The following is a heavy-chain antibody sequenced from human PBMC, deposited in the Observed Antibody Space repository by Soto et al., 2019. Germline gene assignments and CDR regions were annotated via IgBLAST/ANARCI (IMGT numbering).Heavy chain of an antibody. CDR3: AREANYYYDSSASDACDI. CDR2: IIPIFGTA. CDR1: GGTFSSYA. Sequence: QVQLVQSGAEVKKPGSSVKVSCKASGGTFSSYAISWVRQAPGQGLEWMGGIIPIFGTANYAQKFQGRVTITADESTSTAYMELSSLRSEDTAVYYCAREANYYYDSSASDACDIWGQGTMVTVSS. J-gene: IGHJ3*02. V-gene: IGHV1-69*01. D-gene: IGHD3-22*01.